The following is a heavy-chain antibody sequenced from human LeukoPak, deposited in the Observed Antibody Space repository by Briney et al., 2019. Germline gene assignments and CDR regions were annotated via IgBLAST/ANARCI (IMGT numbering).Heavy chain of an antibody. CDR3: ASWEYSSSSLWGTYPYYFDY. D-gene: IGHD6-13*01. CDR1: GFTFSSYA. Sequence: GGSLRLSCAASGFTFSSYAMNWVRQAPGKGLEWVSSISSSSSYIYYADSVKGRFTISRDNAKNSLYLQMNSLRAEDTAVYYCASWEYSSSSLWGTYPYYFDYWGQGTLVTVSS. CDR2: ISSSSSYI. J-gene: IGHJ4*02. V-gene: IGHV3-21*01.